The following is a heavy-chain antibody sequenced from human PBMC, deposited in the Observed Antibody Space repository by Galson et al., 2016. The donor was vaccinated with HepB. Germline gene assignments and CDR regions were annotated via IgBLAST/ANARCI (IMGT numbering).Heavy chain of an antibody. J-gene: IGHJ4*02. V-gene: IGHV5-51*01. CDR1: GYNFPSYW. CDR3: ARPGDYYDYGGYAGLGIDY. D-gene: IGHD3-22*01. Sequence: QSGAEVKKPGESLKISCRGSGYNFPSYWIAWVRQMPGKGLAWMGIIYPADSDTRYSPSFQGQVTISADRAISTAYLQWSSLKTSDTAMYYCARPGDYYDYGGYAGLGIDYWGQGTLVTVSS. CDR2: IYPADSDT.